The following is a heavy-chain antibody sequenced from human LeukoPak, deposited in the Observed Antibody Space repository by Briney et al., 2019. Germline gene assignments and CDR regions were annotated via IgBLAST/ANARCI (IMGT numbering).Heavy chain of an antibody. V-gene: IGHV1-69*13. CDR3: ARDHEAYYDSNGYYKGSWFDP. CDR1: GGTFSSYA. J-gene: IGHJ5*02. Sequence: SVKVSCKASGGTFSSYAISWVRQAPGQGLEWMGGIIPIFGTANYAQKFQGRVTITADESTSTAYMELSSLRSEDTAVYYCARDHEAYYDSNGYYKGSWFDPWGQGTLVTVSS. D-gene: IGHD3-22*01. CDR2: IIPIFGTA.